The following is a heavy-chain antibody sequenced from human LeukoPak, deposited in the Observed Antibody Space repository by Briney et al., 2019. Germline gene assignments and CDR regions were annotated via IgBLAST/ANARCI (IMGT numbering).Heavy chain of an antibody. Sequence: SVTLSLTCTVSGGSISSSGYYWGWIRQPPGKGLEWIASIYYSGSTYYNPSLKSRVTISVDTSKNQLSLKLSSLTSADTAVYYCARHEYSGSYYGLSWFDPWGQGTLVTVSS. CDR2: IYYSGST. CDR1: GGSISSSGYY. CDR3: ARHEYSGSYYGLSWFDP. V-gene: IGHV4-39*01. D-gene: IGHD1-26*01. J-gene: IGHJ5*02.